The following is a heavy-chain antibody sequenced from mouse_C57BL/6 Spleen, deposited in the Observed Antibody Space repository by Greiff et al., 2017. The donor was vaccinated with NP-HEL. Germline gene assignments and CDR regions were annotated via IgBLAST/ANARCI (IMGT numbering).Heavy chain of an antibody. CDR1: GYTFTSYW. CDR2: IYPGSGST. D-gene: IGHD1-1*01. J-gene: IGHJ1*03. CDR3: ARGNYYGSSYGDWYFDV. Sequence: QVQLQQPGAELVKPGASVKMSCKASGYTFTSYWITWVKQRPGQGLEWIGDIYPGSGSTNYNEKFKSKATLTVDTSSSTAYMQLSSLASEDSAVYYCARGNYYGSSYGDWYFDVGGTGTTVTVSS. V-gene: IGHV1-55*01.